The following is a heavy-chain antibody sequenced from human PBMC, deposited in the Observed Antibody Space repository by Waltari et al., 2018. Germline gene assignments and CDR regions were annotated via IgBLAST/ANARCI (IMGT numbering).Heavy chain of an antibody. CDR2: INPSGGST. D-gene: IGHD6-13*01. Sequence: QVQLVQSGAEVKKPGASVKVSCKASGYTFTSYYMPWVRQAPGQGLEWMGIINPSGGSTRYAQKCQGRVTMTRDTSTSTVYMELSSLRSEDTAVYYCASGQISSSFRGWAAGDYWGQGTLVTVSS. J-gene: IGHJ4*02. V-gene: IGHV1-46*01. CDR1: GYTFTSYY. CDR3: ASGQISSSFRGWAAGDY.